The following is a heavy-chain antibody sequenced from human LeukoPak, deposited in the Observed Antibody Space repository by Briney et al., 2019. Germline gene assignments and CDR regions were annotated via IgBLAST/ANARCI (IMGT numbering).Heavy chain of an antibody. D-gene: IGHD3-10*01. CDR2: IYYSGST. V-gene: IGHV4-59*08. CDR1: GGSISSYY. CDR3: AGQATGYFYGMDV. Sequence: SETLSLTCTVSGGSISSYYWSWIRQPPGKGLEWIGYIYYSGSTSYNPSLKSRVIISLDTSKNQFSLNLRSVTAADTAVYYCAGQATGYFYGMDVWGQGTTVTVSS. J-gene: IGHJ6*02.